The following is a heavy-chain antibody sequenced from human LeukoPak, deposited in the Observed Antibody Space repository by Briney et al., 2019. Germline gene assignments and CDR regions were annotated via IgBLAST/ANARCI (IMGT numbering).Heavy chain of an antibody. CDR3: ARLRGDGYNPAYFDY. Sequence: SETLSLTCAVSGGSLSSGGYSWSWIRQPPGKGLEWIGYIYHSGSTYYNPSLKSRVTISVDTSKNQFSLKLSSVTAADTAVYYCARLRGDGYNPAYFDYWGQGTLVTVSS. J-gene: IGHJ4*02. CDR1: GGSLSSGGYS. CDR2: IYHSGST. D-gene: IGHD5-24*01. V-gene: IGHV4-30-2*03.